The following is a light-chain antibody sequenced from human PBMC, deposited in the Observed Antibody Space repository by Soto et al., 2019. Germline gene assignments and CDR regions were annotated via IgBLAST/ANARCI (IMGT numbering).Light chain of an antibody. CDR3: QQSYTTPIT. CDR2: AAS. CDR1: QAINSN. V-gene: IGKV1-39*01. J-gene: IGKJ5*01. Sequence: DIQLTQSPSFLSGSLGDRVTITCRASQAINSNLAWYQQKSGKAPKPLIYAASNLQSGVPSRFSGSVSGTDFTLTVSSLQPEDFATYYCQQSYTTPITFGQGTRLEIK.